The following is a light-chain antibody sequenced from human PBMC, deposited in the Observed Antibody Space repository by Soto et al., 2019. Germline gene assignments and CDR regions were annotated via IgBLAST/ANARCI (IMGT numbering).Light chain of an antibody. J-gene: IGKJ1*01. CDR2: KAS. CDR1: QSISSW. CDR3: QQYHSYSADRT. Sequence: DIQMTQSPSTLSASVGDRVTITCRASQSISSWLAWYQQKPGKAPKLLIYKASSLESGVPSRFSGSGSGTEFTLTISSLQPDDFATYYCQQYHSYSADRTFGQGTKVESK. V-gene: IGKV1-5*03.